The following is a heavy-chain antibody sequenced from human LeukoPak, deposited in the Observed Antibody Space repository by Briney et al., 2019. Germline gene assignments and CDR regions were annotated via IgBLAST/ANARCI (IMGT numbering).Heavy chain of an antibody. J-gene: IGHJ5*02. CDR3: ARYSSGWYSWFDP. V-gene: IGHV4-38-2*02. D-gene: IGHD6-19*01. CDR2: IYHSGST. CDR1: GYSISSGYY. Sequence: KPSETLSLXCTVSGYSISSGYYWGWIRQPPGTGLEWIGSIYHSGSTYYNPSLKSRVTISVDTSKNQFSLKLSSVTAADTAVYYCARYSSGWYSWFDPWGQGTLVTVSS.